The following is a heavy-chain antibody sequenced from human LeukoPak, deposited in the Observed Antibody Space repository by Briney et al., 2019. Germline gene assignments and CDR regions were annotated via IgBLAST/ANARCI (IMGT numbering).Heavy chain of an antibody. Sequence: GGSLRLSCAASGFTFSSHTMNWVRQAPGKGLEWVSSISSTSTSIYHADSVKGRFTISRDNTKNSLYLQMNSLRAEDTAVYYCARPYSSDWYGWFDPWGQGTLVTVSS. J-gene: IGHJ5*02. CDR2: ISSTSTSI. D-gene: IGHD6-13*01. CDR1: GFTFSSHT. CDR3: ARPYSSDWYGWFDP. V-gene: IGHV3-21*01.